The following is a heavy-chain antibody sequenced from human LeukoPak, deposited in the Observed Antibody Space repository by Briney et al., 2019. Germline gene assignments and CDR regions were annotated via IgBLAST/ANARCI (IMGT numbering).Heavy chain of an antibody. CDR3: AKSPRYCSSTSCYGN. D-gene: IGHD2-2*01. CDR1: GFTFSSYA. CDR2: ISGSGGST. J-gene: IGHJ4*02. V-gene: IGHV3-23*01. Sequence: PGGSLRLSCAASGFTFSSYAMSWVRQAPGKGLEWVSAISGSGGSTYYADSVKGRFTTSRDNSKNTLYLQMNSLRAEDTAVYYCAKSPRYCSSTSCYGNWGQGTLVTVSS.